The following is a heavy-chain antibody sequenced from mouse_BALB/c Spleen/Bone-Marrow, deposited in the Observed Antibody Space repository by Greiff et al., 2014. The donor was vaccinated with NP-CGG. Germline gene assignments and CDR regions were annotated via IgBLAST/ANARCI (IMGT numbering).Heavy chain of an antibody. CDR2: IWGGGST. Sequence: VNVVESGPGLVAPSQSLSITCTVSGFSLSRYSVHWVRQPPGEGLEWLGMIWGGGSTDYNSALKSRLSISKDNSKSQVFLKMNSLQTDDTAMYYCARLDGNYGYYFDYWGQGTTLTVSS. CDR3: ARLDGNYGYYFDY. J-gene: IGHJ2*01. V-gene: IGHV2-6-4*01. CDR1: GFSLSRYS. D-gene: IGHD2-1*01.